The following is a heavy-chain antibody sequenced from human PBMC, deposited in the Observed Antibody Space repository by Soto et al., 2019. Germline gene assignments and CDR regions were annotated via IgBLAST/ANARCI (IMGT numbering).Heavy chain of an antibody. Sequence: QVQLVESGGGVVQPGRXLRLSCAASGFTFSSYGMHWVRQAPGKGLEWVAVIWYDGSNKYYADSVKGRFTISRDNSKNTLYLQMNSLRAEDTAVYYCARGAELWLDYWGQGTLVTVSS. V-gene: IGHV3-33*01. J-gene: IGHJ4*02. CDR3: ARGAELWLDY. CDR1: GFTFSSYG. CDR2: IWYDGSNK. D-gene: IGHD5-18*01.